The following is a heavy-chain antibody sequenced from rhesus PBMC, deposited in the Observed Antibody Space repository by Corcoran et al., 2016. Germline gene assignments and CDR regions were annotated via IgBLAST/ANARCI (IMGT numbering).Heavy chain of an antibody. V-gene: IGHV4-173*01. J-gene: IGHJ4*01. D-gene: IGHD6-13*01. Sequence: QVQLQESGPGLVKPSEPLSLTCAFSGGSISSYSWSWIRQPPGEGLGWIGRISGSGGSTDYNPSLKSRVTISTDTSKNQFSLKLSSVTAADTAVYYCARVRGSSWSAYFDYWGQGVLVTVSS. CDR2: ISGSGGST. CDR3: ARVRGSSWSAYFDY. CDR1: GGSISSYS.